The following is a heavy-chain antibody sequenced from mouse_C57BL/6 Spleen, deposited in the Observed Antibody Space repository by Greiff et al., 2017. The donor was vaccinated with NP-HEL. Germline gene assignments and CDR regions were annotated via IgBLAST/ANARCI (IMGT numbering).Heavy chain of an antibody. D-gene: IGHD2-1*01. V-gene: IGHV3-6*01. CDR2: ISYDGSN. CDR3: ATGLYGNYEAWFAY. J-gene: IGHJ3*01. CDR1: GYSITSGYY. Sequence: ESGPGLVKPSQSLSLTCSVSGYSITSGYYWNWIRQFPGNKLEWMGYISYDGSNNYNPSLKNRISLTRDTSKNPCFLKLNAVTTEDTATYYCATGLYGNYEAWFAYWGQGTLVTVSA.